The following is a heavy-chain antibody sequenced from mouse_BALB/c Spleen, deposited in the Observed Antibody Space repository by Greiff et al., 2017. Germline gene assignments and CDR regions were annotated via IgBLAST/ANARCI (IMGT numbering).Heavy chain of an antibody. Sequence: VQLQQSGAELMKPGASVKISCKATGYTFSSYWIEWVKQRPGHGLEWIGEILPGSGSTNYNEKFKGKATFTADTSSNTAYMQLSSLTSEDSAVYYCARSGGGYYGYFDVWGAGTTVTVSS. CDR3: ARSGGGYYGYFDV. CDR2: ILPGSGST. D-gene: IGHD1-1*02. V-gene: IGHV1-9*01. CDR1: GYTFSSYW. J-gene: IGHJ1*01.